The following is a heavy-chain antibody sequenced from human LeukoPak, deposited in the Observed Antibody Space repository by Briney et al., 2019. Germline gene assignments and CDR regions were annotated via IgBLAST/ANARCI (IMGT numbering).Heavy chain of an antibody. CDR2: TIPILGIP. CDR1: RGTFSSYA. CDR3: PRGVFGYSSVDWFAL. D-gene: IGHD6-19*01. V-gene: IGHV1-69*04. J-gene: IGHJ5*02. Sequence: GSSGTVACKASRGTFSSYAIRWVRQAPGQGSEWVGKTIPILGIPNYAQKFQGRVTITADKSTSTAYMELSSLRSEATAVYYCPRGVFGYSSVDWFALWGQGTLVTLPS.